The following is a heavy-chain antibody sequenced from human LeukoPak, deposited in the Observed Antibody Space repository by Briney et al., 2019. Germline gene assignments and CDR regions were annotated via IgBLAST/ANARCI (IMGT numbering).Heavy chain of an antibody. CDR2: IYYSGST. CDR3: ARRSIFGVVTYDY. V-gene: IGHV4-39*01. J-gene: IGHJ4*02. CDR1: GGSISSSSYY. Sequence: SGTLSLTCTVSGGSISSSSYYWGWIRQPPGTGLEWIGSIYYSGSTYYNPSLKSRVTISVDTSKNQFSLKLSSVTAADTAVYYCARRSIFGVVTYDYWGQGTLVTVSS. D-gene: IGHD3-3*01.